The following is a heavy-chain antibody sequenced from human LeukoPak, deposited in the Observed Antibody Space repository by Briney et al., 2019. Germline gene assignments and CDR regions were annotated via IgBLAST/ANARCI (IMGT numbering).Heavy chain of an antibody. J-gene: IGHJ4*02. Sequence: ASVKVSCKASGYTFTSYAMHWVRQAPGQRLEWMGWINAGNGNTKYSQKFQGRVTITRDTSASTAYMELSSLRSEDTAVCYCARASDYYDSSGYYMDYWGQGTLVTVSS. CDR3: ARASDYYDSSGYYMDY. D-gene: IGHD3-22*01. CDR1: GYTFTSYA. V-gene: IGHV1-3*01. CDR2: INAGNGNT.